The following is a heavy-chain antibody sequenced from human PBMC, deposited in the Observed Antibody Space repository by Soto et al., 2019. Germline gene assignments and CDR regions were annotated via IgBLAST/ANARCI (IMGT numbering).Heavy chain of an antibody. Sequence: GGSLRLSCAASGFTFSSYGMHWVRQAPGKGLEWVAVIWYDGSNKYYADSVKGRFTISRDNSKNTLYLQMNSLRAEDTAVYYCARGNYDILTGYYIGTNPRFDYWGQGTLVTVSS. J-gene: IGHJ4*02. CDR1: GFTFSSYG. D-gene: IGHD3-9*01. V-gene: IGHV3-33*01. CDR3: ARGNYDILTGYYIGTNPRFDY. CDR2: IWYDGSNK.